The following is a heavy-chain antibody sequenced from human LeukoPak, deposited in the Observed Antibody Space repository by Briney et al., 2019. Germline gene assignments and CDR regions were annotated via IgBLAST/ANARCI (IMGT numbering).Heavy chain of an antibody. CDR2: IYYSGST. J-gene: IGHJ4*02. V-gene: IGHV4-39*07. CDR3: ARDSGSGWPY. D-gene: IGHD6-19*01. CDR1: GGSISSSSYY. Sequence: SETLSLTCTVSGGSISSSSYYWGWIRQPPGKGLEWIGSIYYSGSTYDNPSLKSRVTISVNTSKNQFSLKLSSVTAADTAVYYCARDSGSGWPYWGQGTLVTVSS.